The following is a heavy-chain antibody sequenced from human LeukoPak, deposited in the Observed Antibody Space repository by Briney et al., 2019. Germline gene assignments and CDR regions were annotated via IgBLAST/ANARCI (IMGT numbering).Heavy chain of an antibody. Sequence: ASVKVSCKASGYHFTNDDINWVRQAPGEGLEWMGWMNPKSGKAGCAQKFQGRLTLTRNTSITAAYMELNSLTADDTAVYYCARGAGATYGHSFFDYWGQGALVIVSS. CDR1: GYHFTNDD. D-gene: IGHD3-10*01. J-gene: IGHJ4*02. V-gene: IGHV1-8*01. CDR3: ARGAGATYGHSFFDY. CDR2: MNPKSGKA.